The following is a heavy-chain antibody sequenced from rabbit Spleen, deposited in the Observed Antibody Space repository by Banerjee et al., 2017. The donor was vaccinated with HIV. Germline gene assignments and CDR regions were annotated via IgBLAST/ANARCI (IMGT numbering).Heavy chain of an antibody. V-gene: IGHV1S45*01. D-gene: IGHD8-1*01. J-gene: IGHJ6*01. Sequence: QEQLVESGGDLVQPEGSLTLTCTASGFSFSSSYYMCWVRQAPGKGLEWIGCIGTTSGSTWYASWAKGRFTIAKTSSTTVTLQMTSLTAADTATYFCARDTGSSFSSYGMDLWGPGTLVTVS. CDR3: ARDTGSSFSSYGMDL. CDR2: IGTTSGST. CDR1: GFSFSSSYY.